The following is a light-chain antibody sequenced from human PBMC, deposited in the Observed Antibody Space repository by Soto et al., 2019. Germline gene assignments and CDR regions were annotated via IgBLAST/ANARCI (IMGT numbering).Light chain of an antibody. Sequence: ELVMTQSPATLSVSPGERATLSCRASQSVSSNLAWYQQKPGQAPRLLIYGASTRATGIPARFSGSGSGTEFTLTTSSLQSEDFEVYYGQQYNNWPRRTFGQGTKVDIK. CDR2: GAS. V-gene: IGKV3-15*01. J-gene: IGKJ1*01. CDR1: QSVSSN. CDR3: QQYNNWPRRT.